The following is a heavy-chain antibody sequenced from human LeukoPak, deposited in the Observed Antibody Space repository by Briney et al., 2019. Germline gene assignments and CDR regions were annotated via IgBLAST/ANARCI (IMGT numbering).Heavy chain of an antibody. V-gene: IGHV4-61*02. Sequence: SETLSLTCTVSGGSISSSSYYWSWIRQPAGKGLEWIGRIYTSGSTNYNPSLKSRVTISVDTSKNQFSLKLSSVTAADTAVYYCARGLWFGDENPPYFDYWGQGTLVTVSS. CDR2: IYTSGST. CDR1: GGSISSSSYY. CDR3: ARGLWFGDENPPYFDY. J-gene: IGHJ4*02. D-gene: IGHD3-10*01.